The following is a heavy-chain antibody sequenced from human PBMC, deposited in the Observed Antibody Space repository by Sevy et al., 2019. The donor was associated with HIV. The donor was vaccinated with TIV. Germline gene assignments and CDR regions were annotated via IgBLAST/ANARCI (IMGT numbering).Heavy chain of an antibody. Sequence: GGSLRLSCAASGFIFSTYPMHWVRQAPGKGLEWVAVISYDGSSKHYADSVRGRFTISRDNSKDTLFLQMNSLRAEDTAVYYCARDSGYRGYDYHGNYWGQGTLVTVSS. CDR1: GFIFSTYP. D-gene: IGHD5-12*01. CDR2: ISYDGSSK. CDR3: ARDSGYRGYDYHGNY. J-gene: IGHJ4*02. V-gene: IGHV3-30-3*01.